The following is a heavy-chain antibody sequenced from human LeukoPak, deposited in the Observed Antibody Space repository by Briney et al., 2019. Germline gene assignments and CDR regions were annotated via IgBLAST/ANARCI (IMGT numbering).Heavy chain of an antibody. J-gene: IGHJ4*02. CDR2: IYTTGFT. D-gene: IGHD3-3*01. Sequence: PSETLSLTCTVSGGSFSSPNYYWGWIRQPAGKGLEWIGRIYTTGFTNYHPSLKSRVTVSIDTSKNQFNLKLTSVTAADTAVYYCAREDYNFLWGQGTLVTVSS. CDR1: GGSFSSPNYY. CDR3: AREDYNFL. V-gene: IGHV4-61*02.